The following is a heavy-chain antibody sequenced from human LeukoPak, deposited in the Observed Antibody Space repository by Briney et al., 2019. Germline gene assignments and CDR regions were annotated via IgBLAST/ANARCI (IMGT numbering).Heavy chain of an antibody. D-gene: IGHD1-26*01. CDR1: GFTFSSYD. J-gene: IGHJ4*02. CDR3: ARLASGSYGPLTPFDY. Sequence: GSLRLSCATSGFTFSSYDMNWVRQAPGKGLEWIGDIYYSGSTNYNPSLKSRVTISVDTSKNQFSLRLSSMTAADTAVYYSARLASGSYGPLTPFDYWGQGTLVTVPS. V-gene: IGHV4-59*08. CDR2: IYYSGST.